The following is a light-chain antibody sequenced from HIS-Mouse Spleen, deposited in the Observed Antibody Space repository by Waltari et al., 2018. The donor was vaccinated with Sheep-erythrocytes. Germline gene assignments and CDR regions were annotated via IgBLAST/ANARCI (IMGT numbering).Light chain of an antibody. V-gene: IGLV2-11*01. CDR3: CSYAGSYNHV. CDR1: SSDARVYNY. CDR2: DVS. J-gene: IGLJ1*01. Sequence: QSALTQPRSVSGSPGQSATISCTGTSSDARVYNYFPWYQQRPGKAPKLMIYDVSKRPSGVPDRFSASKSGNTASLTISGLQAEDEADYYCCSYAGSYNHVFATGTKVTVL.